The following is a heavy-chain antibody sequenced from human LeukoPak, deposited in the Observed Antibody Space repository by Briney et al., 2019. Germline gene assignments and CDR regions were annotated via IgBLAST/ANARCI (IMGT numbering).Heavy chain of an antibody. Sequence: GGSLRLSCAASGFTFSSFGMSWVRLAPGKGLEWVSAISSTGGTAYYADSVKGRFTISRDNSKNTLYLQMNSLRAEDTAIYYCAKNGDRGAYCSGGSCYPYYYHNMDVWGKGTTVTISS. CDR1: GFTFSSFG. CDR2: ISSTGGTA. CDR3: AKNGDRGAYCSGGSCYPYYYHNMDV. D-gene: IGHD2-15*01. J-gene: IGHJ6*03. V-gene: IGHV3-23*01.